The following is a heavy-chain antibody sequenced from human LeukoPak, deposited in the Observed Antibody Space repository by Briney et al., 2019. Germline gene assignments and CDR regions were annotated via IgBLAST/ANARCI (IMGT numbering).Heavy chain of an antibody. D-gene: IGHD1-20*01. CDR3: AREEPEDITGSPGYYGMDV. J-gene: IGHJ6*02. CDR2: INPSGGST. Sequence: ASVKVSCKASGYTFTSYYMHWVRQAPGQGLEWMGIINPSGGSTSYAQKFQGRVTMTRDTSTSTVYMELSSLRSEDTAVYYCAREEPEDITGSPGYYGMDVWGQGTTVTVSS. CDR1: GYTFTSYY. V-gene: IGHV1-46*01.